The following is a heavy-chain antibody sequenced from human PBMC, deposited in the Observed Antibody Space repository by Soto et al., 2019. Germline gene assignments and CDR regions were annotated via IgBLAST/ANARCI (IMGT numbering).Heavy chain of an antibody. CDR2: INSDGSSI. CDR1: KFTITSYW. J-gene: IGHJ6*03. Sequence: EVQLVESGGGLVQPGGSVRLSCAASKFTITSYWMHWVRQAPGKGLVWVSRINSDGSSISYADAVKGRFTISRDNAMXTLYLQMNRLRVEDTAVYYCASAVSYGYVLRGMDVWGEGTTVTVFS. CDR3: ASAVSYGYVLRGMDV. D-gene: IGHD5-18*01. V-gene: IGHV3-74*01.